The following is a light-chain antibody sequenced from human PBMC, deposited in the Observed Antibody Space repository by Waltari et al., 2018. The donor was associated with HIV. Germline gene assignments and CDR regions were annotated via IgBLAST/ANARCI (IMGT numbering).Light chain of an antibody. CDR2: DVI. CDR1: SSDVGGYNY. V-gene: IGLV2-11*01. CDR3: CSYAGSYTFDVV. Sequence: QSALTQPRSVSGSPGQSVTISCTGTSSDVGGYNYVSWYQQHPGKAPKLRSYDVIKRPSGFPDRFSGSESGNTGSLTSAWLQAEDEADDYCCSYAGSYTFDVVFGGGTKLTVL. J-gene: IGLJ2*01.